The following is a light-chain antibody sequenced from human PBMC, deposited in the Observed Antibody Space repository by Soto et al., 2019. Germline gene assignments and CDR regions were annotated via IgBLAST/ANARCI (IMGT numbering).Light chain of an antibody. CDR2: GSS. CDR1: QSVSNKY. CDR3: QQYGSSPPYT. Sequence: EVVLTQSPGTLSLSPGERATLSCRASQSVSNKYLAWYQQKPGQAPRLLIFGSSDRATGIPDRFSGSGSGTGFTLPHRRLEPEEFSVYYCQQYGSSPPYTFGQGTKLEIK. J-gene: IGKJ2*01. V-gene: IGKV3-20*01.